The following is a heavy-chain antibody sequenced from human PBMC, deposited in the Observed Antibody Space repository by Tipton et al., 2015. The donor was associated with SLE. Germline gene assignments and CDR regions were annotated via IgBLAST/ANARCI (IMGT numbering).Heavy chain of an antibody. Sequence: TLSLTCSVSGGSISPYYWSWIRQPPGKGLEWIGYVSDSGSTYYNPSLKSRVTISLDASKNQFSLKLSSVTAADTAVYYCARFPDYDSSVPWGQGTLVTVSS. CDR1: GGSISPYY. V-gene: IGHV4-59*08. J-gene: IGHJ5*02. CDR3: ARFPDYDSSVP. CDR2: VSDSGST. D-gene: IGHD3-22*01.